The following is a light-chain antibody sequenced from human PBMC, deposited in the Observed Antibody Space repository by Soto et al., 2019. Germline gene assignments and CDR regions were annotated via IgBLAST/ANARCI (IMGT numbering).Light chain of an antibody. V-gene: IGKV3-20*01. CDR2: GAS. J-gene: IGKJ2*01. CDR1: QSVSSSY. Sequence: EIVLTQSPGTLSLSPGERATLSCRASQSVSSSYLGWYQQKPGQPHRLLIYGASIRATGIPYRFSGSGSGTDFSLTISSLEPDDFAVYYCQQYGSSPRTFGQGTKVEIK. CDR3: QQYGSSPRT.